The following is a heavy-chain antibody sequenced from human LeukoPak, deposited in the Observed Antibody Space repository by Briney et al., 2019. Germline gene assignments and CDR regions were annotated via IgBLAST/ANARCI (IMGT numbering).Heavy chain of an antibody. CDR2: INTNTGNP. V-gene: IGHV7-4-1*02. J-gene: IGHJ6*03. CDR1: GYTFTSYA. CDR3: ARGPHNYYYYMDV. Sequence: GASVKVSCKASGYTFTSYAMNWVRQATGQGLEWMGWINTNTGNPTYAQGFTGRFVFSLDTSVSTAYLQISSLKAEDTAVYYCARGPHNYYYYMDVWGKGTTVTVSS.